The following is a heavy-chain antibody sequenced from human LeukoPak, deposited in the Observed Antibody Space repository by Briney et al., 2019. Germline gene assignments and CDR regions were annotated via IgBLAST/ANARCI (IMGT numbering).Heavy chain of an antibody. V-gene: IGHV3-23*01. Sequence: GGSLRLSCAASGFTFSSYAMSWVRQAPGKGLEWVSAISGSGGSTYYADSVKGRFTISRDNSKNTLYLQMNSLRAKDTAVYYCAKGGEWLYYFDYWGQGTLVTVSS. D-gene: IGHD6-19*01. CDR3: AKGGEWLYYFDY. J-gene: IGHJ4*02. CDR2: ISGSGGST. CDR1: GFTFSSYA.